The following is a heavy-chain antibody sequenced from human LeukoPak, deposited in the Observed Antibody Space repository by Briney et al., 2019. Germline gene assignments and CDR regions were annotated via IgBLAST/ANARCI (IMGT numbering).Heavy chain of an antibody. J-gene: IGHJ6*03. CDR1: GGSISSYY. CDR3: ARSNCGYDSIPNYMDV. CDR2: IYYSGST. Sequence: SETLSLTCTVSGGSISSYYWSWIRQPPGKGLEWIGYIYYSGSTNYNPSLKSRVTISVDTSKNQFSLKLSSVTAADTAVYYCARSNCGYDSIPNYMDVWGKGTTVTVSS. D-gene: IGHD5-12*01. V-gene: IGHV4-59*08.